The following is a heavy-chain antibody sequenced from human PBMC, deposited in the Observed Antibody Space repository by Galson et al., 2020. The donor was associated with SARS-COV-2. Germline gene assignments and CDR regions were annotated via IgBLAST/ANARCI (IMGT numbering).Heavy chain of an antibody. CDR1: GGSISSGGYS. CDR3: ARLYVFFAAFDI. J-gene: IGHJ3*02. D-gene: IGHD2-8*01. V-gene: IGHV4-30-2*01. CDR2: IYHSGGT. Sequence: ASETLSLTCAVSGGSISSGGYSWSWIRQAPGKGLEWIGYIYHSGGTYYHPSLKSRVTISADRPKNQFSLKLSSVTAADTAVYYCARLYVFFAAFDIWGQGTMVTGSS.